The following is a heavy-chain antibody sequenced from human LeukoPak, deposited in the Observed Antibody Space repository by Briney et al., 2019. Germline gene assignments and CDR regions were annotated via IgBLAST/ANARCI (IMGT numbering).Heavy chain of an antibody. J-gene: IGHJ4*02. CDR3: AKSSPPPINY. Sequence: GSLRLSCAASGFTFSNFAMSWVRQAPGKGLEWVSAFSGSGGSTYYADSVKGRFTISRDNSKNTVYLQMNSLRAEDTAVYYCAKSSPPPINYWGQGTLVTVSS. CDR2: FSGSGGST. V-gene: IGHV3-23*01. CDR1: GFTFSNFA. D-gene: IGHD1-14*01.